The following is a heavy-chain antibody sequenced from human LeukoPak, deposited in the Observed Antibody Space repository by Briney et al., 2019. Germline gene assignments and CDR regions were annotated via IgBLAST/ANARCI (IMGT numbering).Heavy chain of an antibody. D-gene: IGHD1-26*01. CDR1: GDSINIYY. V-gene: IGHV4-4*07. CDR2: VYTSGST. Sequence: SETLSLTCTVSGDSINIYYWSWIRQSAGKGLEWIGRVYTSGSTSYNPSLKSRVTMSVDTSKNSFSLKLSSVTAADTAVYYCARDSRSGSPWYFDIWGRGTLVTVSS. J-gene: IGHJ2*01. CDR3: ARDSRSGSPWYFDI.